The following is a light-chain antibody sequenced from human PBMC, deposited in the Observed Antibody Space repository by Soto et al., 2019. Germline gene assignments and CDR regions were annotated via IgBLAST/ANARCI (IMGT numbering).Light chain of an antibody. Sequence: QSALTQPPSASGSPGQSVTISCTGTSSDVGGYNYVSWYQQHPGKAPKLMIYEVSKRPSGVPDRFSGSKSGNTASLTVSGLQAEDEADYYCSSYAGSNMVVFGGGTKSPS. CDR3: SSYAGSNMVV. CDR1: SSDVGGYNY. J-gene: IGLJ2*01. V-gene: IGLV2-8*01. CDR2: EVS.